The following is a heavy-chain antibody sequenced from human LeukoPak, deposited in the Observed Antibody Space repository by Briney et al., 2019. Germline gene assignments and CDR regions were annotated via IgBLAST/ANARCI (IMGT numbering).Heavy chain of an antibody. J-gene: IGHJ4*02. V-gene: IGHV3-23*01. CDR3: SKLNSYGDY. D-gene: IGHD5-18*01. Sequence: GGSLRLSCAVAGFTFRNHGMSWVRQAPGKGLQWVSTISGSGGSTYYADSVKGRFTISRDTSKNMVYLQMDSLRAEDTATYYCSKLNSYGDYWGQGTLVTVSS. CDR1: GFTFRNHG. CDR2: ISGSGGST.